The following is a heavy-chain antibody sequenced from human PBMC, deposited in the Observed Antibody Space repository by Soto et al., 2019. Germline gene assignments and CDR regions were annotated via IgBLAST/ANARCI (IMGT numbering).Heavy chain of an antibody. D-gene: IGHD3-9*01. CDR2: IIPILGIA. V-gene: IGHV1-69*02. CDR3: ASRKKPRKCDYDISTCTYYGMDV. Sequence: QVQLVQSGAEVKKPGSSVKVSCKASGGTFSSYTISWVRQAPGQGLEWMGRIIPILGIANYAQKFQGRVTTTANKSTRTAYMELSSLRSEDTAVYYVASRKKPRKCDYDISTCTYYGMDVWGQGTTVTVSS. J-gene: IGHJ6*02. CDR1: GGTFSSYT.